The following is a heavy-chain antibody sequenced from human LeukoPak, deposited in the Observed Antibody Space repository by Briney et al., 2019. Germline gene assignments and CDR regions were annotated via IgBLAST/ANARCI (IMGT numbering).Heavy chain of an antibody. CDR2: ISGGGGST. D-gene: IGHD2-2*01. CDR3: AKCAVPAALSWFDP. Sequence: GGSLRLSCAASGFNLRSYAMNWVRQAPGKGLEWVSTISGGGGSTYYADSVKGRFTISRDNSKDMLYLQMNSLRAEDTAVYYCAKCAVPAALSWFDPWGQGTLVTVSS. V-gene: IGHV3-23*01. CDR1: GFNLRSYA. J-gene: IGHJ5*02.